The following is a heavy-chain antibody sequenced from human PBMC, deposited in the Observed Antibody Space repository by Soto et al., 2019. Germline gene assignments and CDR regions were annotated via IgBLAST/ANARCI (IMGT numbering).Heavy chain of an antibody. D-gene: IGHD3-10*01. CDR1: GYTFTSYG. J-gene: IGHJ6*02. CDR3: ARNDMVRGVLYYYYGMDV. Sequence: ASVKVSCKASGYTFTSYGISWVRQAPGQGLEWMGWISAYNGNTNYAQKLQGRVTMTTDTSTSTVYMELRSLRSDDTAVYYCARNDMVRGVLYYYYGMDVWGQGTTVTVSS. V-gene: IGHV1-18*01. CDR2: ISAYNGNT.